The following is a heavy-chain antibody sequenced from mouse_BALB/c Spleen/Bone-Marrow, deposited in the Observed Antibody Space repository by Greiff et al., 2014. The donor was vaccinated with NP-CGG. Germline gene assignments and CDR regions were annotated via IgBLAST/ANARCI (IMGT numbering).Heavy chain of an antibody. CDR2: ISSGGSYT. J-gene: IGHJ4*01. Sequence: DVHLVESGGDLVKPGGSLKLSCAASGFTFSSYGMSWVRQTPDKRLEWVATISSGGSYTYYPDSVKGRFTISRDNAKNTLYLQMSSLKSEDTAMYYCASDNYYAMDYWGQGTSVTVSS. V-gene: IGHV5-6*01. CDR1: GFTFSSYG. CDR3: ASDNYYAMDY.